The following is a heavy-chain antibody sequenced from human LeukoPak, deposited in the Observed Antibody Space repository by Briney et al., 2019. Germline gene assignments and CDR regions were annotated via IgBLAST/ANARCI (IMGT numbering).Heavy chain of an antibody. CDR2: IDWDDDK. V-gene: IGHV2-70*01. CDR3: ARGYDSSGYYFLFDY. Sequence: SGPTLVNPTQTLTLTCTFSGFSLSTSGMCVSWIRQPPGKALEWLALIDWDDDKYCSTSLKTRLTISKDTSKNQVVLTMTNMDPVDTATYYCARGYDSSGYYFLFDYWGQGTLVTVSS. D-gene: IGHD3-22*01. CDR1: GFSLSTSGMC. J-gene: IGHJ4*02.